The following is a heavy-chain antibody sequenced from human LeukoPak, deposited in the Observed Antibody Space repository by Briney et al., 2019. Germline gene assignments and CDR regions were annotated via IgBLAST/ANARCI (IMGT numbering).Heavy chain of an antibody. Sequence: PGGSLRLSCAVSGFTFSNYAVSWVRQAPGKGLEWIGSIYYSGSTYYNPSLKSRVAISVDTSKNQFSLKLSSVTAADTAVYSCARANNFDYWGQGTLVTVSS. J-gene: IGHJ4*02. CDR2: IYYSGST. CDR3: ARANNFDY. CDR1: GFTFSNYA. V-gene: IGHV4-39*01. D-gene: IGHD4/OR15-4a*01.